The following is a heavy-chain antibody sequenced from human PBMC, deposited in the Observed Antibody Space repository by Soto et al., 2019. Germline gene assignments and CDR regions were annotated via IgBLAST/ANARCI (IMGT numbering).Heavy chain of an antibody. CDR3: AKANYDFWSGYYGHYGMAV. CDR2: ISGSGGST. V-gene: IGHV3-23*01. CDR1: VFIFSSYA. D-gene: IGHD3-3*01. Sequence: SLRLSCAASVFIFSSYAMSWVRQAPGKGQEWVSAISGSGGSTYYADSVKGRFTISRDNSKNTLYLQMSSLRAEDTAVYYCAKANYDFWSGYYGHYGMAVWGQGTTVTVSS. J-gene: IGHJ6*02.